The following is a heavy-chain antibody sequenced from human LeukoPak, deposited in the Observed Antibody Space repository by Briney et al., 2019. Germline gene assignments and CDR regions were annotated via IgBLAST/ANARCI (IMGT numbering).Heavy chain of an antibody. D-gene: IGHD2-2*01. V-gene: IGHV4-31*02. Sequence: LRLSCAASGFTVSSNYMSWIRQHPGKGLEWIGYIYYSGSTYYNPSLKSRVTISVDTSKNQFSLKLSSVTAADTAVYYCAREPYQLLSHYYYGMDVWGQGTTVTVSS. CDR2: IYYSGST. CDR1: GFTVSSNY. J-gene: IGHJ6*02. CDR3: AREPYQLLSHYYYGMDV.